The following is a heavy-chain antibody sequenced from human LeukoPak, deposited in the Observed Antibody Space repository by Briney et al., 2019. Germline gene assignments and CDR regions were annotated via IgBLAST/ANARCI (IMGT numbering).Heavy chain of an antibody. D-gene: IGHD3-10*01. V-gene: IGHV6-1*01. Sequence: SQTLSLTCAISGDSVSSNSAAWNWIRQSPSRGLEWLGRTYYRSKWYNDYAVSVKSRITINPDTSKNQFSLQLNSVTPEDTAVYYCARAANVLLWFGELLSENYFDYWGQGTLVTVFS. J-gene: IGHJ4*02. CDR1: GDSVSSNSAA. CDR2: TYYRSKWYN. CDR3: ARAANVLLWFGELLSENYFDY.